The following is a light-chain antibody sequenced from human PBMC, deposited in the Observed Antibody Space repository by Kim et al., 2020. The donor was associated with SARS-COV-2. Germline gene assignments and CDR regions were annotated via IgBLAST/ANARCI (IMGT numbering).Light chain of an antibody. CDR3: QQYSGSPRT. CDR1: QSIYSNS. CDR2: DVS. J-gene: IGKJ1*01. V-gene: IGKV3-20*01. Sequence: EIVLTQSPGTLSLSPGERATLSCRASQSIYSNSLAWYQQKPGQAPRLLMYDVSNRATGIPDRFSGSGSGTDFTLTISRLEPEDIAVYHCQQYSGSPRTFGQGTKVDIK.